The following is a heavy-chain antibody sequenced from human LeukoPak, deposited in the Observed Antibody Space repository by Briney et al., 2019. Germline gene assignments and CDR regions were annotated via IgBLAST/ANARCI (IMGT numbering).Heavy chain of an antibody. CDR1: GFTFSDYY. CDR2: ISSRGSNI. D-gene: IGHD5-18*01. CDR3: ARQQLWLDY. V-gene: IGHV3-11*01. J-gene: IGHJ4*02. Sequence: GGSLRLSCAASGFTFSDYYMSWIRQAPGKGLEWVSYISSRGSNINYADSVKGRFTISSDNAKNSLYLQMNSLRAEDTAVYYCARQQLWLDYWGQGTLVTVSS.